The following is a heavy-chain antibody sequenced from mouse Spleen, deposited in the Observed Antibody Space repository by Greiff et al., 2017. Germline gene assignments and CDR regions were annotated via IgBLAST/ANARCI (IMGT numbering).Heavy chain of an antibody. D-gene: IGHD1-2*01. V-gene: IGHV1S127*01. CDR2: IDPSDSYT. J-gene: IGHJ2*01. Sequence: QVQLQQPGAELVKPGASVKMSCKASGYTFTSYWMHWVKQRPGQGLEWIGTIDPSDSYTSYNQKFKGKATLTVDTSSSTAYMQLSSLTSEDSAVYYCTRSVLRPYYFDYWGQGTTLTVSS. CDR1: GYTFTSYW. CDR3: TRSVLRPYYFDY.